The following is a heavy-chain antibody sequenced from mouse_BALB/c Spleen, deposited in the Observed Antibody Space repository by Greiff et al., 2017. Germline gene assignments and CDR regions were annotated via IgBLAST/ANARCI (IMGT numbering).Heavy chain of an antibody. J-gene: IGHJ1*01. CDR1: GFTFNTYA. D-gene: IGHD4-1*01. CDR3: VRDLGWEGYFDV. Sequence: GGGLVQPKGSLKLSCAASGFTFNTYAMHWVCQAPGKGLEWVARIRSKSNNYATYYADSVKDRFTISRDDSQSMLYLQMNNLKTEDTAMYYCVRDLGWEGYFDVWGAGTTVTVSS. V-gene: IGHV10-3*03. CDR2: IRSKSNNYAT.